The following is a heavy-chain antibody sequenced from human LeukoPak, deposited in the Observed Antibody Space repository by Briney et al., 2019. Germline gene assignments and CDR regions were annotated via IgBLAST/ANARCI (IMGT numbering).Heavy chain of an antibody. CDR3: AKCLGVCSSTSCYYYMDV. D-gene: IGHD2-2*01. Sequence: PGGSLRLSCAASGFTFSSYGMHWVRQAPGKGLEWVAFIRYDGSNKYYADSVKGRFTISRDNSKNTLYLQMNSLRAEDTAVYYCAKCLGVCSSTSCYYYMDVWGKGTTVTVSS. V-gene: IGHV3-30*02. CDR1: GFTFSSYG. J-gene: IGHJ6*03. CDR2: IRYDGSNK.